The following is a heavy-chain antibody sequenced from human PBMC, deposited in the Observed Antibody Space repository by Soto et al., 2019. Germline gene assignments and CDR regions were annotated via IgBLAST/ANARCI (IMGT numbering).Heavy chain of an antibody. CDR1: GCTLSSDA. D-gene: IGHD3-9*01. CDR3: AKATGSTDIFLDY. Sequence: PGGSLRLPCAASGCTLSSDAMIWVRQAPGKGLEWVSAISGSGGSTYYADSVKGRFTISRDNSKNTLYLQMNSLSAEDTAVYLCAKATGSTDIFLDYWGQGTLVTVS. CDR2: ISGSGGST. V-gene: IGHV3-23*01. J-gene: IGHJ4*02.